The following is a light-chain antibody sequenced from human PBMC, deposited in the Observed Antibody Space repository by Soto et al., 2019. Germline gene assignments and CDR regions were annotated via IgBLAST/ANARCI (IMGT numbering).Light chain of an antibody. J-gene: IGLJ1*01. CDR2: DVT. CDR1: TTDIHDFNS. Sequence: QSALTQPASVSGSPGQSITISCSGPTTDIHDFNSISWYQHHPDKAPKLIAYDVTRRPSGVSRRFSGSKSGLTASLTISGLQAEDEADYFCASYTTTNILLFGTATKLTVL. V-gene: IGLV2-14*01. CDR3: ASYTTTNILL.